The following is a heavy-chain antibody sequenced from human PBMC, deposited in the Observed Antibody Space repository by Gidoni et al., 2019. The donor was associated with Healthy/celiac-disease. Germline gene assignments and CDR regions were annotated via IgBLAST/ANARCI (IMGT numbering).Heavy chain of an antibody. J-gene: IGHJ4*02. Sequence: QLQLQESGPGLVKPSETLSRTCTVSCGSISSSSYYWGWIRQPPGKGLEWIVSIYYSGSTYYYPSLKSRVTISVDTSKIQFSLKLGSVTAADTAVYYCARLAWNGMDWGQGTLVTVSS. CDR2: IYYSGST. D-gene: IGHD1-1*01. CDR3: ARLAWNGMD. CDR1: CGSISSSSYY. V-gene: IGHV4-39*07.